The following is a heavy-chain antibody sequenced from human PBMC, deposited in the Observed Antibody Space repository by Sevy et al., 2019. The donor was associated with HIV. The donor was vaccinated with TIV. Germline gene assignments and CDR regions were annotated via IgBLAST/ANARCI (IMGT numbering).Heavy chain of an antibody. J-gene: IGHJ4*02. V-gene: IGHV3-7*03. Sequence: GGSLRLSCAASGFTFSGYWMHWVRQAPGKGLEWVANINEDGTTKYYVDSVKGRFTISRDNAKKSLFLQMNNLRVDDMAIYYCARAIGAAAAYWGQGTLVTVSS. CDR2: INEDGTTK. CDR3: ARAIGAAAAY. CDR1: GFTFSGYW. D-gene: IGHD2-2*01.